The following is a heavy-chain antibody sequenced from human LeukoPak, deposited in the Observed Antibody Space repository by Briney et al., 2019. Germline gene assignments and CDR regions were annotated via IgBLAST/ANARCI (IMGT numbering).Heavy chain of an antibody. CDR2: FDPEDGET. CDR1: GYTLTELS. CDR3: ATDFRGVIAAPRYNWNPSWFDP. J-gene: IGHJ5*02. V-gene: IGHV1-24*01. D-gene: IGHD1-20*01. Sequence: ASVKVSCKVSGYTLTELSMHWVRQVPGKGLEWMGGFDPEDGETIYAQKFQGRVTMTEDTSTDTAYMELSSLRSEDTAVYYCATDFRGVIAAPRYNWNPSWFDPWGQGTLVTVSS.